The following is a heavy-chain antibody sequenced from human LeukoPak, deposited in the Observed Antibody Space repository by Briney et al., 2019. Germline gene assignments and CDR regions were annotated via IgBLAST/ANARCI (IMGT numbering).Heavy chain of an antibody. J-gene: IGHJ6*04. CDR3: AELGITMIGGV. CDR1: GFTFSSYE. V-gene: IGHV3-48*03. Sequence: GGSLILSCAASGFTFSSYEMNWVRQAPGKGLEWVSYISSSGSTIYYADSVKGRFTISRDNAKNSLYLQMNSLRAEDTAVYHCAELGITMIGGVWGKGTTVTISS. D-gene: IGHD3-10*02. CDR2: ISSSGSTI.